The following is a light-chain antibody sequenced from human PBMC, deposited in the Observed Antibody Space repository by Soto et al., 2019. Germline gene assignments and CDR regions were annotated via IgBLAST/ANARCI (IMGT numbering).Light chain of an antibody. V-gene: IGKV2-30*01. J-gene: IGKJ4*01. CDR2: KVS. Sequence: DVVLTQSPLSLPATLGQPASISCRSSESLVYSDGNTYLSWFQQRPGQSPRRLIYKVSIRDSGVPDRFSGSGSGTDFTLEISRVEAEDVGVYYCMQGIYWPLTFGGGTKVEIK. CDR1: ESLVYSDGNTY. CDR3: MQGIYWPLT.